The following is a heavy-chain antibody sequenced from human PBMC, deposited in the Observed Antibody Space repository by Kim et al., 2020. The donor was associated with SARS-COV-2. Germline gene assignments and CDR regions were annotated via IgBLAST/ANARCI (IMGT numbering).Heavy chain of an antibody. J-gene: IGHJ4*02. CDR3: ARHTLEEQWLASNSYFDY. CDR2: IYYSGST. CDR1: GGSISSSSYY. D-gene: IGHD6-19*01. V-gene: IGHV4-39*01. Sequence: SETLSLTCTVSGGSISSSSYYWGWIRQPPGKGLEWIGSIYYSGSTYYNPSLKSRVTISVDTSKNQFSLKLSSVTAADTAVYYCARHTLEEQWLASNSYFDYWGQGTLVTVSS.